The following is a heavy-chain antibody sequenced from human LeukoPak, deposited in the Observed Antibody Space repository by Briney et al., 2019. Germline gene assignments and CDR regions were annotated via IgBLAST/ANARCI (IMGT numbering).Heavy chain of an antibody. CDR3: ARDPGQYSSSSDY. CDR2: VSDTGAAA. J-gene: IGHJ4*02. V-gene: IGHV3-23*01. D-gene: IGHD6-6*01. Sequence: GGSLRLSCAASGFTFSRYAMTWVRQSPGRGLEWVSAVSDTGAAAYHADSVKGRFTISRDSSTNTVFLQMNSLRVEDTALYYCARDPGQYSSSSDYWGQGTLVTVSS. CDR1: GFTFSRYA.